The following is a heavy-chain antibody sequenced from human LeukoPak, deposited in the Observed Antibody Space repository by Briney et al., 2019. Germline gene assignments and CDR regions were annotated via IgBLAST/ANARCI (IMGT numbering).Heavy chain of an antibody. Sequence: GGSLRLSCAASGFTFSSYGMHWVRQAPGKGLEWVAFIRYDGSNKYYADSVKGRFTISRDNSKNTLYLQMNSLRAEDTAVYYCANVYNRGYRSGGSCYLFDYWGQGTLVTVSS. J-gene: IGHJ4*02. CDR2: IRYDGSNK. CDR3: ANVYNRGYRSGGSCYLFDY. V-gene: IGHV3-30*02. CDR1: GFTFSSYG. D-gene: IGHD2-15*01.